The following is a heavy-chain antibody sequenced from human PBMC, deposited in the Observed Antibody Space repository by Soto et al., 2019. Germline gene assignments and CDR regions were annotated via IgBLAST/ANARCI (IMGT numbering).Heavy chain of an antibody. CDR2: IGERGDF. V-gene: IGHV4-39*02. CDR3: AREGGYVDY. CDR1: GGPIRSSSHY. Sequence: QLQLQESGPGLVKPSETLSLTCTVSGGPIRSSSHYWGWIRQSPGTGLEGIGSIGERGDFYYNPSLKSRVTISVDTSKNQFSLKLISVTGADSAIYCCAREGGYVDYWGQGTLVTVSS. D-gene: IGHD1-1*01. J-gene: IGHJ4*02.